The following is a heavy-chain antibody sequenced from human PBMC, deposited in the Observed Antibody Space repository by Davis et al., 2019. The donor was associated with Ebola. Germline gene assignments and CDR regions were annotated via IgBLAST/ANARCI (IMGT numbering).Heavy chain of an antibody. D-gene: IGHD4-17*01. CDR1: GFTFSGYA. CDR2: ISYQGSNK. J-gene: IGHJ4*02. V-gene: IGHV3-30*04. CDR3: AREKHGHYVQGNDY. Sequence: PGGSLRLSCAASGFTFSGYAMHWVRQAPGKGLEWVAIISYQGSNKYYADSVKGRFTISRDNSKNTLYLQMISLRAEDTAVYYCAREKHGHYVQGNDYWGQGTLVTASS.